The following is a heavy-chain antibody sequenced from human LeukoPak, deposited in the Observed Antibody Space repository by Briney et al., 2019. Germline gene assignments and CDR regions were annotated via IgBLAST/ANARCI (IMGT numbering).Heavy chain of an antibody. CDR1: GFTFSSSA. CDR3: VKEASRAYFDY. V-gene: IGHV3-23*01. D-gene: IGHD2-2*01. J-gene: IGHJ4*02. CDR2: ISGSGSNT. Sequence: GGSLRLSCAASGFTFSSSAMSWVRQAPGKGLEWVSAISGSGSNTYYADSVKGRLTISRDNSKNTLYLQMSSLRAEDTAVNYCVKEASRAYFDYWGQGTLVTVSS.